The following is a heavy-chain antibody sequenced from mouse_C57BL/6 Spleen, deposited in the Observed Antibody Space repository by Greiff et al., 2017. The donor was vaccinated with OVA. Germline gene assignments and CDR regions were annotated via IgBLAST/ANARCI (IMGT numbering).Heavy chain of an antibody. CDR2: IWSGGST. Sequence: VKLQQSGPGLVQPSQSLSITCTVSGFSLTSYGVHWVRQSPGKGLEWLGVIWSGGSTDYNAAFISRLSISKDNSKSQVFFKMNSLQADDTAIYYCARNDGSSYYYAMDYWGQGTSVTVSS. D-gene: IGHD1-1*01. CDR1: GFSLTSYG. J-gene: IGHJ4*01. CDR3: ARNDGSSYYYAMDY. V-gene: IGHV2-2*01.